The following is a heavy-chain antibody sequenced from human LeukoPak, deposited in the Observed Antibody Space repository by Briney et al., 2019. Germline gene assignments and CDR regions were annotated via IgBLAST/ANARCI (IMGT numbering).Heavy chain of an antibody. CDR2: IIPIFGTA. D-gene: IGHD2-15*01. J-gene: IGHJ4*02. V-gene: IGHV1-69*06. Sequence: ASVKVSCKASGGTFSSYAISWVRQAPGQGLEWMGGIIPIFGTANYAQKFQGRVTITADKSTSTAYMELSSLRSEDTAVYYCARDLGYCSGGSCYKFVYWGQGTLVTVSS. CDR3: ARDLGYCSGGSCYKFVY. CDR1: GGTFSSYA.